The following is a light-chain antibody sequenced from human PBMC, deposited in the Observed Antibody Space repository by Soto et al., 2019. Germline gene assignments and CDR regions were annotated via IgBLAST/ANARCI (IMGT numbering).Light chain of an antibody. J-gene: IGLJ2*01. V-gene: IGLV4-69*01. CDR2: LNSDGSH. Sequence: QPVLTQSPSASASLGASVKLTCTLSSGHSRYAIAWHQQQPEKGPRYLMKLNSDGSHSKGDGIPDRFSGSSSGAERYLTISSLQSEDEADYYCQTWGSGTVVFGGGTMLTVL. CDR3: QTWGSGTVV. CDR1: SGHSRYA.